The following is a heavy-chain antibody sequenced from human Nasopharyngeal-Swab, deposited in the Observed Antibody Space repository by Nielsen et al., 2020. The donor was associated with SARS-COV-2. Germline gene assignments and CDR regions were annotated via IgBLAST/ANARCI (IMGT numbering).Heavy chain of an antibody. CDR2: INAGKGNT. V-gene: IGHV1-3*01. J-gene: IGHJ4*02. D-gene: IGHD6-19*01. CDR1: GYTLSNYA. Sequence: ASVKVSCKASGYTLSNYAMYWVRQAPGQRPEFMGWINAGKGNTIYSQRFQGRVRISRDTSANTVYMELNRLRSEDTAVYYCAGVPAVAASRIDYWGQGTLVTVSS. CDR3: AGVPAVAASRIDY.